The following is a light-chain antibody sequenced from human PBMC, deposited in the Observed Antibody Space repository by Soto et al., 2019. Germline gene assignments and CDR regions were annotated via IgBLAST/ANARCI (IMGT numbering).Light chain of an antibody. V-gene: IGKV3-11*01. J-gene: IGKJ4*01. CDR1: QSVSSY. Sequence: EIVLTQSPATLSLSPGKRATLSCRASQSVSSYLAWYQQKPGQAPRLLIYDASTRATGIPARFSGSGSGTDFTLTISSLEPEDFAVYYCQQRTNWPLTFGGGTKVEIK. CDR3: QQRTNWPLT. CDR2: DAS.